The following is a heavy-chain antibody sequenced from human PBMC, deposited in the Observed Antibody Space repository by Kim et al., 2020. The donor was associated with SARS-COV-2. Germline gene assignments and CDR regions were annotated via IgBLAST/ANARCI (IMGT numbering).Heavy chain of an antibody. CDR3: ARDLLHTGFDY. J-gene: IGHJ4*02. Sequence: GNTKFSQQYQGRVTFTRDTSANTASMELSSLGSEDTAVYYCARDLLHTGFDYWGQGTLVAVSS. D-gene: IGHD2-8*02. V-gene: IGHV1-3*01. CDR2: GNT.